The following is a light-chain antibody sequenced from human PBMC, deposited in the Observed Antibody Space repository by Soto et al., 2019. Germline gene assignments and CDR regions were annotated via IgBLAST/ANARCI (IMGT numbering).Light chain of an antibody. CDR2: GAS. CDR3: QQYGSSPWT. V-gene: IGKV3-20*01. J-gene: IGKJ1*01. Sequence: ILLTQSPGTLSLSPGQRATLSCRASQSVSSSYLAWYQQKPGQAPRLLIYGASSRATGIPDRFSGSGSGTDFTLTISSLEPEDFAVYYCQQYGSSPWTFGQGTKVDIK. CDR1: QSVSSSY.